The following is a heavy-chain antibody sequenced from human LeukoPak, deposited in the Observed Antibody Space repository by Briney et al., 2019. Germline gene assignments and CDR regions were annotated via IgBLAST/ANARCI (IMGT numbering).Heavy chain of an antibody. CDR3: ARDRGIAVAGTGAFDI. CDR1: GFTFGSYS. V-gene: IGHV3-21*01. CDR2: ISSSSSYI. Sequence: KPGGSLRLSCAASGFTFGSYSMNWVRQAPGKGLEWVSSISSSSSYIYYADSVKGRFTISRDNAKNSLYLQMNSLRAEDTAVYYCARDRGIAVAGTGAFDIWGQGTMVTVSS. J-gene: IGHJ3*02. D-gene: IGHD6-19*01.